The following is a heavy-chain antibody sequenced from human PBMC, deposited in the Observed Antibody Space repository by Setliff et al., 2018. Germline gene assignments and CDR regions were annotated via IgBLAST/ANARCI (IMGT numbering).Heavy chain of an antibody. CDR2: LNNDGTTI. V-gene: IGHV3-48*04. CDR1: GFTFSTYG. J-gene: IGHJ4*02. Sequence: PGGSLRLSCAASGFTFSTYGLNWVRQAPGKGLEWISYLNNDGTTIYYADSVRGRFTISRDNAKNSLYLQMNSLRAEDTAVYYCAREQQLVLDPTFDYWGQGTLVTVSS. D-gene: IGHD6-13*01. CDR3: AREQQLVLDPTFDY.